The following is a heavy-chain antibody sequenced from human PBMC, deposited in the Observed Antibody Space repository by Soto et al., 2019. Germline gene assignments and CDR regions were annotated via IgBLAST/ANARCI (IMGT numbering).Heavy chain of an antibody. V-gene: IGHV3-30*13. Sequence: PGGSLRLSCAASGFTFSSFGMHWVRQAPGKGLQWVAVISFDGTKIYYADSVKGRFTISRDSSKNRLYLQMNSLRAEDTAVYYCARRGSGSYYDYWGQGTLVTVSS. CDR1: GFTFSSFG. J-gene: IGHJ4*02. D-gene: IGHD1-26*01. CDR2: ISFDGTKI. CDR3: ARRGSGSYYDY.